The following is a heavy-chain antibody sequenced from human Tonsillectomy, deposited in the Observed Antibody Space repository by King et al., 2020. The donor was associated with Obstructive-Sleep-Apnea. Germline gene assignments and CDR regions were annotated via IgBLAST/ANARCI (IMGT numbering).Heavy chain of an antibody. V-gene: IGHV3-30-3*01. CDR2: ISYDGSIK. CDR3: AREELGDDAFDI. D-gene: IGHD1-7*01. CDR1: GFTFSSYA. J-gene: IGHJ3*02. Sequence: VQLVESGGGVVQPGRSLRLSCAASGFTFSSYAMHWVCQAPGKGLEWVAVISYDGSIKYYADSVKGRFTISRDNSKNTLYLQMNSLRAEDTAVYYCAREELGDDAFDIWGQGTMVTVSS.